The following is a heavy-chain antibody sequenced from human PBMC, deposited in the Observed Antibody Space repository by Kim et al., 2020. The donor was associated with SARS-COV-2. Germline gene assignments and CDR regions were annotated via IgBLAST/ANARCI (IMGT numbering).Heavy chain of an antibody. CDR1: GGSFSGYY. Sequence: SETLSLTCAVYGGSFSGYYWSWIRQPPGKGLEWIGEINHSGSTNYNPSLKSRVTISVDTSKNQFSLKLSSVTAAYTAVYYCARAPPYCTNGVCYSNWFDPWGQGTLVTVSS. CDR3: ARAPPYCTNGVCYSNWFDP. J-gene: IGHJ5*02. D-gene: IGHD2-8*01. CDR2: INHSGST. V-gene: IGHV4-34*01.